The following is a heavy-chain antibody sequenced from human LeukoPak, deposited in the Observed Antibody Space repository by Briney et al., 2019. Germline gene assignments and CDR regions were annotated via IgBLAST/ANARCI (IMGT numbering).Heavy chain of an antibody. J-gene: IGHJ4*02. V-gene: IGHV1-18*01. Sequence: ASVKVSCKASGYTFTSYGISWVRQAPGQGLEWMGWISAYNGNTNYAQKLQGRVTMTTDTSTSTAYMELRSLRSDDTAVYYCARVLYDYVWGSYRHGYYFDYWGQGTLVTVSS. CDR2: ISAYNGNT. D-gene: IGHD3-16*02. CDR3: ARVLYDYVWGSYRHGYYFDY. CDR1: GYTFTSYG.